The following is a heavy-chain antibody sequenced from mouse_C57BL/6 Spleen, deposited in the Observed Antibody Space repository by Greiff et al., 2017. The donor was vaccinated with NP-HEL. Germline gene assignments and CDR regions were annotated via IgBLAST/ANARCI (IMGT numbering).Heavy chain of an antibody. Sequence: QVQLKQSGAELVKPGASVKLSCKASGYTFTEYTIHWVKQRSGQGLEWIGWFYPGSGSIKYNEKFKDKATLTADKSSSTVYMELSRLTSEDSAVYFCARRYYGSSYDYYAMDYWGQGTSVTVSS. CDR3: ARRYYGSSYDYYAMDY. CDR2: FYPGSGSI. CDR1: GYTFTEYT. V-gene: IGHV1-62-2*01. J-gene: IGHJ4*01. D-gene: IGHD1-1*01.